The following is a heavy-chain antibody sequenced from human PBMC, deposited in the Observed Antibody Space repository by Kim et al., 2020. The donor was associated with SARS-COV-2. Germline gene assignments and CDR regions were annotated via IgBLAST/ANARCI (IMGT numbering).Heavy chain of an antibody. CDR1: GFTFSTYS. D-gene: IGHD2-8*01. CDR3: VRDPDALDY. CDR2: ITRGSDTI. Sequence: GGSLRLSCAASGFTFSTYSMNWVRQAPGKGLEWVSYITRGSDTIYYADSVKGRFTISRDNAKDSLYLQMDSLRDEDTAVYYCVRDPDALDYWGQGTLVTV. J-gene: IGHJ4*02. V-gene: IGHV3-48*02.